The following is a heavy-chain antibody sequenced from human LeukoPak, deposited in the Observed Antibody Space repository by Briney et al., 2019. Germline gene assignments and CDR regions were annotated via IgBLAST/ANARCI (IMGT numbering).Heavy chain of an antibody. Sequence: GGSLRLSCAASGFTFSSYWMHWGRHGRGKGRVWVSHIKSDGSTTIYADSVKGRFTISRDNAKNTLYLQMNSLRAEDTAVYYCAVRYSGRWYFFDYWGQGTLVTVSS. CDR3: AVRYSGRWYFFDY. CDR1: GFTFSSYW. CDR2: IKSDGSTT. J-gene: IGHJ4*02. D-gene: IGHD6-13*01. V-gene: IGHV3-74*01.